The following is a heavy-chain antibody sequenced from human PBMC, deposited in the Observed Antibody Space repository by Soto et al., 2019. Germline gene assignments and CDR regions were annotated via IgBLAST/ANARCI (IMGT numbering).Heavy chain of an antibody. V-gene: IGHV4-30-2*01. CDR1: GASITSGSYS. Sequence: QLQLQESGSGLVNPSQTLFLTCTVSGASITSGSYSWSWIRQAPGKGLEWIGNIHVTGSTPFTPSLLRPVTMVVDTSEKQFSLNVNSLTGADTALYFSARGGAWRPNCYVPLSFWGQGTLGTFSA. D-gene: IGHD2-21*01. J-gene: IGHJ4*02. CDR3: ARGGAWRPNCYVPLSF. CDR2: IHVTGST.